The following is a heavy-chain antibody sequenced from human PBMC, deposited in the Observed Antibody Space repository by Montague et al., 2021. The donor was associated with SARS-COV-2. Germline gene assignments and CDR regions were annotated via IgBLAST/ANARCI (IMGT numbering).Heavy chain of an antibody. CDR1: GVSVTGYY. Sequence: SETLSLTCTVSGVSVTGYYWSWIRQPPGKGLEWVGDVFCNKGTNFNPSLKSRVAISVDTSKNQFSLRLTSATAADTALYYCVRLQHYEGLNGPPDFWGQGTLVTVSS. D-gene: IGHD3-16*01. CDR3: VRLQHYEGLNGPPDF. CDR2: VFCNKGT. J-gene: IGHJ4*02. V-gene: IGHV4-59*08.